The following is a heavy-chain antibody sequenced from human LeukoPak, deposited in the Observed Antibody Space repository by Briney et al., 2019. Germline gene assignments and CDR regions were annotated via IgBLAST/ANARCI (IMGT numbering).Heavy chain of an antibody. V-gene: IGHV4-38-2*02. D-gene: IGHD3-3*01. CDR2: IYYSGST. CDR3: ARVSPTNYDFWSGRPNDAFDI. Sequence: PSETLSLTCTVSGYSISSGYYWGWIRQPPGKGLEWIGSIYYSGSTYYNPSLKSRVTISVDTSKNQFSLKLSSVTAADTAVYYCARVSPTNYDFWSGRPNDAFDIWGQGTMVTVSS. J-gene: IGHJ3*02. CDR1: GYSISSGYY.